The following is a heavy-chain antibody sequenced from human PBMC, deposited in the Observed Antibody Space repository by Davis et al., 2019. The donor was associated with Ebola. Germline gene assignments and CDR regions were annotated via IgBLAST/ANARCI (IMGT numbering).Heavy chain of an antibody. V-gene: IGHV1-24*01. J-gene: IGHJ2*01. CDR3: ARANYDFWSGSTDWYFDL. CDR2: FDPEDGET. CDR1: GYTLTDLS. Sequence: ASVKVSCKVSGYTLTDLSMHWVRQAPGKGLEWMGGFDPEDGETIYAQKFQGRVTMTEDTSTDTAYMELSSLRSEDTAVYYCARANYDFWSGSTDWYFDLWGRGTLVTVSS. D-gene: IGHD3-3*01.